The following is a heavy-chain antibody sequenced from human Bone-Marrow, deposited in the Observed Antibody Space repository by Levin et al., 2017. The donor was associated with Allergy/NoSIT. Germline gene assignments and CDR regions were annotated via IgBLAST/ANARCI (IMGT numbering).Heavy chain of an antibody. CDR1: GFSFSDCA. J-gene: IGHJ6*02. V-gene: IGHV3-30*04. CDR3: ARGAAAFYGMDV. D-gene: IGHD2-2*01. CDR2: TSDDGSNT. Sequence: GESLKISCAASGFSFSDCAMHWVRQAPGKGLEWVSLTSDDGSNTFYADSVKGRFTISRDNSKNTLYLEMNSLRIADTAVYYCARGAAAFYGMDVWGQGTTVTVSS.